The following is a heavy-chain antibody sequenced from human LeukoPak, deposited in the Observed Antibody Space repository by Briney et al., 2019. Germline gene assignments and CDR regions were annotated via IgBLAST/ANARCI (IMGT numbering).Heavy chain of an antibody. CDR1: GYTFTGYY. D-gene: IGHD4-17*01. J-gene: IGHJ4*02. CDR3: ACISTVTTVFNY. CDR2: INPNSGGT. V-gene: IGHV1-2*02. Sequence: ASVKVSCKASGYTFTGYYMHWVRQAPGQGLEWMGWINPNSGGTNYAQKFQGRVTMTRDTSISTAYMELSRLRSDDTAVYYCACISTVTTVFNYWGQGTLVTVSS.